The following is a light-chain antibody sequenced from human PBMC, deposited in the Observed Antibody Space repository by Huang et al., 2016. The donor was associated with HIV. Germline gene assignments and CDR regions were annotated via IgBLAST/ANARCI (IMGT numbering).Light chain of an antibody. V-gene: IGKV3-11*01. CDR2: DAS. CDR1: QRVSSY. J-gene: IGKJ4*01. CDR3: QQRSNWPPRIT. Sequence: EIVLTQSLATLSLSPGERATLSCRASQRVSSYLAWYQKKPGKAPRLLIYDASNRATGIPARFSGSGSGTDFTLTISSLEPEDFAVYYCQQRSNWPPRITFGGGTKVEIK.